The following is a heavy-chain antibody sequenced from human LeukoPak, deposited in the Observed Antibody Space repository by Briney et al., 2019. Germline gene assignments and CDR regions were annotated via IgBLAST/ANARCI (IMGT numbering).Heavy chain of an antibody. Sequence: PSETLSPTCTVSGGSISSYYWSWIRQPPGKGLEWIGYIYYSGSTNYNPSLKSRVTISVDTSKNQFSLKLSSVTAADTAVYYCARHGTHSSGWYSDYYYGMDVWGQGTTVTVSS. CDR1: GGSISSYY. D-gene: IGHD6-19*01. J-gene: IGHJ6*02. V-gene: IGHV4-59*08. CDR3: ARHGTHSSGWYSDYYYGMDV. CDR2: IYYSGST.